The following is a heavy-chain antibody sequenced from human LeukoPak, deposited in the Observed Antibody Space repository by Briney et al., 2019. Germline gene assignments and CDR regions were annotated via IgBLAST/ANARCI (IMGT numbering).Heavy chain of an antibody. V-gene: IGHV3-21*05. CDR2: ISSSSSYT. D-gene: IGHD4-17*01. Sequence: GGSLRLSCAASGFTFYTYSMNWVRQAPGKGLEWVSYISSSSSYTNYADSVKGRFTISGDNAKNSLYLQMNSLGAEDTSVYYCARRGDYPFDYWGQGTLVTVSS. CDR1: GFTFYTYS. J-gene: IGHJ4*02. CDR3: ARRGDYPFDY.